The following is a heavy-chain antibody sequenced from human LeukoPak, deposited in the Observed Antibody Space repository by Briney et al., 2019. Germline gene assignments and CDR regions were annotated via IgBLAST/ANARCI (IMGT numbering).Heavy chain of an antibody. CDR1: GFTFSSYA. Sequence: GGSLRLSCAASGFTFSSYAMTWVRQAPGKGLEWVSSFSFNGESTYYADSAKGRFTISRDNSKNTLYLQMNSLRAEDTAVYYCARVMNYYGSGSPFDYWGQGTLVTVSS. J-gene: IGHJ4*02. CDR3: ARVMNYYGSGSPFDY. D-gene: IGHD3-10*01. CDR2: FSFNGEST. V-gene: IGHV3-23*01.